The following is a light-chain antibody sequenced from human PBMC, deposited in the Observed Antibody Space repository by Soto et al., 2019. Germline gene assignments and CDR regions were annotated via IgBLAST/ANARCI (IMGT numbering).Light chain of an antibody. Sequence: ELAQPPSVSVAPGQTAIVTCDGNNIGSNSVHWYQQKPGRAPVLVVYADSDRPSGVPERFSGSNSGNTATLTISRVEAGDEADYYCQVWDSSTDDLYVFGPGTKVTVL. V-gene: IGLV3-21*02. J-gene: IGLJ1*01. CDR3: QVWDSSTDDLYV. CDR1: NIGSNS. CDR2: ADS.